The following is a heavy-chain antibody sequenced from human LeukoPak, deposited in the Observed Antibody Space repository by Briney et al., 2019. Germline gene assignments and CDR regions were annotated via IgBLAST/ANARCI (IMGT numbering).Heavy chain of an antibody. Sequence: PGRSLRLSCAASGFTFSSYGMHWVRQAPGKGLEWVAVIWYDGSNKYYADSVKGRFTISRDNSKNMLYLQMNSLRAEDTAVYYCAKESGALGAPLYDYWGQGILVTGSS. V-gene: IGHV3-33*06. CDR3: AKESGALGAPLYDY. CDR2: IWYDGSNK. CDR1: GFTFSSYG. J-gene: IGHJ4*02. D-gene: IGHD4/OR15-4a*01.